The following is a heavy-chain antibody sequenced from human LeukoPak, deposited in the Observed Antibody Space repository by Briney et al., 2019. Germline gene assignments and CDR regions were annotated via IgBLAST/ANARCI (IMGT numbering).Heavy chain of an antibody. D-gene: IGHD1-26*01. CDR2: ISSSSSYI. CDR1: GFTFNNAW. V-gene: IGHV3-21*01. J-gene: IGHJ4*02. CDR3: ARAPGRLKGGIDY. Sequence: GGSLRLSCAASGFTFNNAWMSWVRQAPGKGLEWVSSISSSSSYIYYADSVKGRFTISRDNAKNSLYLQMNSLRAEDTAVYYCARAPGRLKGGIDYWGQGTLVTVSS.